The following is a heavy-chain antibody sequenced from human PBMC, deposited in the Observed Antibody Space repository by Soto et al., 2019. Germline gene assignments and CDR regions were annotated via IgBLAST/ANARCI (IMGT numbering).Heavy chain of an antibody. J-gene: IGHJ6*01. CDR1: VCTFISCC. D-gene: IGHD1-26*01. CDR3: ARHSNSGRYTYSYYGTEV. CDR2: ISSSGITI. Sequence: VVSRRRSCSCSVCTFISCCINLVRQAPGNWLDWVSYISSSGITIYYADSLKGLFTISIDNAKNSLFLQMNSLGAEDRAVYYCARHSNSGRYTYSYYGTEVWGQGTXVTVSS. V-gene: IGHV3-48*03.